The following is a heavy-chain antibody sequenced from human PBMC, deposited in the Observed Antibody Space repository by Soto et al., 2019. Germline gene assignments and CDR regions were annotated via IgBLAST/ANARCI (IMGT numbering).Heavy chain of an antibody. CDR3: ARITSAFDP. CDR1: GGSVSSGDHY. D-gene: IGHD2-2*01. V-gene: IGHV4-30-4*01. Sequence: SETLSLTCTVSGGSVSSGDHYWSWIRQPPGKGLECIGYIFYSGTTYYNPSLKSRVTISVDTSKNQFSLKLNSVTATDTAVYYCARITSAFDPWGQGTLVTVSS. CDR2: IFYSGTT. J-gene: IGHJ5*02.